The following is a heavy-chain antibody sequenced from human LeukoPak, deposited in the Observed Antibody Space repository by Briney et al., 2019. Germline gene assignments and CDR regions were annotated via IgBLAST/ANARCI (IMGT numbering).Heavy chain of an antibody. J-gene: IGHJ2*01. D-gene: IGHD2-15*01. CDR2: ISSSGNTI. CDR1: GFTFSDYY. Sequence: GGSLRLSCAASGFTFSDYYMSWIRQAPGKGLEWVSYISSSGNTIYYADSVKGRFTISRDNAKNSLYLQMNSLRAEDTAVYYCARAVSWSTWYFDLWGRGTLVTVSS. V-gene: IGHV3-11*01. CDR3: ARAVSWSTWYFDL.